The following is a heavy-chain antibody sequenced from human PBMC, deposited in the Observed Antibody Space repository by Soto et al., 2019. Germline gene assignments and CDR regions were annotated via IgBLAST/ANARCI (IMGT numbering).Heavy chain of an antibody. D-gene: IGHD3-10*01. Sequence: LSLTCTVSGGSISSGDYYWSWIRQPPGKGLEWIGYIYYSGSTYYNPSLKSRVTISVDTSKNQFSLKLSSVTAADTAVYYCARETLLWFGELSDNPRVAWGQGTLVTVSS. CDR2: IYYSGST. V-gene: IGHV4-30-4*01. CDR1: GGSISSGDYY. J-gene: IGHJ5*02. CDR3: ARETLLWFGELSDNPRVA.